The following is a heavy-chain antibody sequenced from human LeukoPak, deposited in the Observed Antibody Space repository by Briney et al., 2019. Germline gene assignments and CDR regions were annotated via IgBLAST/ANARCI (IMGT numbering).Heavy chain of an antibody. J-gene: IGHJ4*02. CDR2: IKQDGSEK. CDR3: ARVGEGGLLRYFDWLPSNYFDY. Sequence: GGSRRLSWAASGFTFSSYWMSWVRQAPGKGLEWVANIKQDGSEKYYVDSVKGRFTISRDNAKNSLYLQMNSLRAEDTAVYYCARVGEGGLLRYFDWLPSNYFDYWGQGTLVTVSS. CDR1: GFTFSSYW. V-gene: IGHV3-7*01. D-gene: IGHD3-9*01.